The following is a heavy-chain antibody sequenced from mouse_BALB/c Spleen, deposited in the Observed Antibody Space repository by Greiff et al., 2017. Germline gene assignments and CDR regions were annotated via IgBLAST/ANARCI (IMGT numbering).Heavy chain of an antibody. J-gene: IGHJ3*01. CDR3: ARQENFY. V-gene: IGHV5-9-3*01. CDR1: GFTFSSYA. CDR2: ISSGGSYT. Sequence: EVQVVESGGGLVKPGGSLKLSCAASGFTFSSYAMSWVRQTPEKRLEWVATISSGGSYTYYPDSVKGRFTISRDNAKNTLYLQMSSLRSEDTAMYYCARQENFYWGQGTLVTVSA.